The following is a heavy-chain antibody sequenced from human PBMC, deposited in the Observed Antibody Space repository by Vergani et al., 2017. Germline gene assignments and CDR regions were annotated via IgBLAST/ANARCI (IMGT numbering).Heavy chain of an antibody. D-gene: IGHD2-21*01. CDR1: GFTFSRHW. J-gene: IGHJ4*02. CDR2: VNPEGTNT. CDR3: ANECGENCSWDY. V-gene: IGHV3-74*01. Sequence: EVQLVESGGGLVQPGGSLRLSCAASGFTFSRHWMHWVRQAPGKGLVWVSRVNPEGTNTPYADSVKGRFTISRDNSGNAMYLQMTSLRGEDTAVYYCANECGENCSWDYWGQGTLVTVSP.